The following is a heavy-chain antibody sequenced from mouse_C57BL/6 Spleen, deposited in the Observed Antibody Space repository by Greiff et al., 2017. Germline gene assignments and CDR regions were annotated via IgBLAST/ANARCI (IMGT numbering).Heavy chain of an antibody. Sequence: QVQLKQPGAELVKPGASVKLSCKASGYTFTSYWMHWVKQRPGQGLEWIGMIHPNSCSTNYNEKFKSKATLTVDKSSSTAYMKLSSLTSEDSAGHCCASSLRFYAMDYWGQGTSVTVSS. CDR3: ASSLRFYAMDY. CDR2: IHPNSCST. J-gene: IGHJ4*01. V-gene: IGHV1-64*01. CDR1: GYTFTSYW.